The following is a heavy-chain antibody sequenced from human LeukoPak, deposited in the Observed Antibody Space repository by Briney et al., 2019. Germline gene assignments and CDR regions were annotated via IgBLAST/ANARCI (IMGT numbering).Heavy chain of an antibody. CDR3: ARDWETNSGYDCFDY. Sequence: ASVKVSCKASGYTFSAYYMHWVRQAPGQGLEWMGWINPNNGGTKYAQKFQGRVTMTRDTSISTAYMELSRLRSDDTAVYYCARDWETNSGYDCFDYWGQGTLVTVSS. V-gene: IGHV1-2*02. CDR1: GYTFSAYY. CDR2: INPNNGGT. J-gene: IGHJ4*02. D-gene: IGHD5-12*01.